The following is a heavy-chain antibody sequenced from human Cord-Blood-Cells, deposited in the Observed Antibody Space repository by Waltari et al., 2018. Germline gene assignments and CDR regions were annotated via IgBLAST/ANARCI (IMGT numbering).Heavy chain of an antibody. Sequence: QVQLQQWGAGLLKPSETLSLTCAVYGGSFSGYYWSWIRQPPGKGLEWIGESNQSVSTNYNPSLKSRVTRSVDTSKNQFSLKRSSVTAADTAVYYCASASTVGATDYWGQGTLVTVSS. J-gene: IGHJ4*02. V-gene: IGHV4-34*01. CDR2: SNQSVST. D-gene: IGHD1-26*01. CDR3: ASASTVGATDY. CDR1: GGSFSGYY.